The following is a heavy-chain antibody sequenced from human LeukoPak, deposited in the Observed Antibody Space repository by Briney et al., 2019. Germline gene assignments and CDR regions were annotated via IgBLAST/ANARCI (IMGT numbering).Heavy chain of an antibody. J-gene: IGHJ1*01. D-gene: IGHD3-22*01. CDR3: ARGQMSTYYYDSSGYPKGFQH. V-gene: IGHV4-59*12. CDR2: ISYSGST. CDR1: GGSISSYY. Sequence: KSSETLSLTCTVSGGSISSYYWSWIRQPPGKGLEWIGYISYSGSTNYNPSLKSRVTISVDTSKTQLSLKLSSVTAADTAVYYCARGQMSTYYYDSSGYPKGFQHWGQGTLVTVSS.